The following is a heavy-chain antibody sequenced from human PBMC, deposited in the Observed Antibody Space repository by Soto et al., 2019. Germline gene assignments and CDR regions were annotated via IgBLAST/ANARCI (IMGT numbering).Heavy chain of an antibody. D-gene: IGHD3-16*01. Sequence: QVQLQQWGAGLLKPSETLSLTCAVYGGSFSCYYWSWIRQPPGMGLEWIGEINHSGSTNYNPHLKRRVTISVDTYKNQFSLKLSSVTDADTAVYYCAIDALRGDYYYGMDVWGQGTTVTVSS. V-gene: IGHV4-34*01. CDR2: INHSGST. J-gene: IGHJ6*02. CDR1: GGSFSCYY. CDR3: AIDALRGDYYYGMDV.